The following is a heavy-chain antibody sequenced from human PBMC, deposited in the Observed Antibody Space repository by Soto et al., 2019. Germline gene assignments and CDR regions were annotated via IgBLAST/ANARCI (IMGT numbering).Heavy chain of an antibody. CDR2: ISAYNTNT. Sequence: QVQLVQSGAEVKKPGASVKVSCKTSGYTFTSYHISWVRQAPGQGLEWMGWISAYNTNTNYAQKFQGRVTMTTDTLTSTAYMEPRSLRSDDTAVYYCARDTPPTDYWGQGTRVTVSS. V-gene: IGHV1-18*01. CDR1: GYTFTSYH. CDR3: ARDTPPTDY. J-gene: IGHJ4*02.